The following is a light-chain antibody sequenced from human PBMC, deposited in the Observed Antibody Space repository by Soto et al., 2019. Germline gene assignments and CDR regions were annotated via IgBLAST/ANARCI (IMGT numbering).Light chain of an antibody. Sequence: DIQMTQSPSTLSASVGDRVTITCRASQSISSWLAWYQHKPGKAPKLLIYDASSLESGVPSRFSGSGSGTEFTLTISSLQPDDFAPYYCQQYNSYSWTFGQGTKVEIK. V-gene: IGKV1-5*01. CDR2: DAS. J-gene: IGKJ1*01. CDR3: QQYNSYSWT. CDR1: QSISSW.